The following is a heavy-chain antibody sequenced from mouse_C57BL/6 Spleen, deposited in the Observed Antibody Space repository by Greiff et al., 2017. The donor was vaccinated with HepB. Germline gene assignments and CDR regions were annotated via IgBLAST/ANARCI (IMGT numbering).Heavy chain of an antibody. CDR3: TRTYDGYLWFAY. CDR1: GYSFTGYF. Sequence: LQQAGPELVKPGDSVKISCKASGYSFTGYFMNWVMQSHGKSLEWIGRINPYNGDTFYNQKFKGKATLTVDKSSSTAHMELRSLTSEDSAVYYCTRTYDGYLWFAYWGQGTLVTVSA. CDR2: INPYNGDT. V-gene: IGHV1-20*01. D-gene: IGHD2-3*01. J-gene: IGHJ3*01.